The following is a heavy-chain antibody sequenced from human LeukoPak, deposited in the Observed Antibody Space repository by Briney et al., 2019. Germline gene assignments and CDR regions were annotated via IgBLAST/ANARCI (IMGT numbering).Heavy chain of an antibody. J-gene: IGHJ1*01. Sequence: PGGSLRLSCAAYGFTFSSYEMNWVRQAPGKGLEWVSYISSSGSTMYYADSVKGRFTISRDNAKNSLYLQLNSLRAEDTAVYYCARAPYYYDSSGYFQHWGQGTLVTVSS. D-gene: IGHD3-22*01. CDR2: ISSSGSTM. CDR3: ARAPYYYDSSGYFQH. V-gene: IGHV3-48*03. CDR1: GFTFSSYE.